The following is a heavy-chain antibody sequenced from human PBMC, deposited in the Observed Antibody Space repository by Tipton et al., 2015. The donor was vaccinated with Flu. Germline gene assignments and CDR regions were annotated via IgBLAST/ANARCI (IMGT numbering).Heavy chain of an antibody. CDR3: ARRDYSNYVSDPKSWFDP. CDR1: GGSIGSYY. J-gene: IGHJ5*02. V-gene: IGHV4-4*07. Sequence: TLSLTCTVSGGSIGSYYWNWIRQPAGEGLEWIGRIYTNANTNYKASLKSRVTISVDTSKNQFSLKVFSVTAADTAVYYCARRDYSNYVSDPKSWFDPWGQGILVTVSS. CDR2: IYTNANT. D-gene: IGHD4-11*01.